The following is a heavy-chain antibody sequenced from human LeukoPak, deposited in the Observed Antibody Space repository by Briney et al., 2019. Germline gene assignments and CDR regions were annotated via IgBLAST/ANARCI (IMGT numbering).Heavy chain of an antibody. V-gene: IGHV6-1*01. D-gene: IGHD6-19*01. Sequence: SQTLSLTCAISGDIVSSNSAAWNWIRQSPSRGLEWLGRTYYRSKWYNDYAVSVKSRITINPDTSKNQFSLQLNSVTPEDTAVYYCSLSLAVAGNDAFDIWGQGTMVTVSS. J-gene: IGHJ3*02. CDR1: GDIVSSNSAA. CDR3: SLSLAVAGNDAFDI. CDR2: TYYRSKWYN.